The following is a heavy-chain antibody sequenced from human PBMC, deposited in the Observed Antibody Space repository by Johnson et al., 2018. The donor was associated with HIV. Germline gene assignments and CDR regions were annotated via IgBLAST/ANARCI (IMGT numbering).Heavy chain of an antibody. J-gene: IGHJ3*02. CDR2: ISYDGGNK. CDR1: GFTFTTYA. Sequence: QEKLVESGGGVVQPGRSLRLSCAASGFTFTTYAMHWVRQAPGKGLEWVAVISYDGGNKYYADSVKGRFTISRDNSKNTLYLQMNSLRAEDTAVYYCARDITAARPSAFDIWGQGTMVTVSS. CDR3: ARDITAARPSAFDI. D-gene: IGHD6-6*01. V-gene: IGHV3-30-3*01.